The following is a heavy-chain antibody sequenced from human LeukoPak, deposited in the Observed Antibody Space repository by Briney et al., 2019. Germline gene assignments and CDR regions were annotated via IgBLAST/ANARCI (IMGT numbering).Heavy chain of an antibody. CDR2: ISAYNGNT. Sequence: ASVKVSCKASGYTFTSYGISWVRQAPGQGLEWMGWISAYNGNTNYAQKLQGRVTMTTDTSTSTAYMELSSLRSEDTAVYYCARAYCGSGGSCYYSWFDPWGQGTLVTVSS. CDR1: GYTFTSYG. J-gene: IGHJ5*02. D-gene: IGHD2-15*01. V-gene: IGHV1-18*01. CDR3: ARAYCGSGGSCYYSWFDP.